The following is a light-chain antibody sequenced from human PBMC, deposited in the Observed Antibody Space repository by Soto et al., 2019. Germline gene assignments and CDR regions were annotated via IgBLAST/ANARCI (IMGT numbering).Light chain of an antibody. CDR2: DVN. J-gene: IGLJ2*01. CDR1: SSDVGGYDY. CDR3: SSYTSSNTEV. V-gene: IGLV2-14*01. Sequence: QSALTQPASVSGSPGQSITISCTGTSSDVGGYDYVSWYQQHPGKVPKLMIYDVNNRPSGVSNRFSGSKSGNTASLTISGLLAEDEADYYCSSYTSSNTEVFGTGPKVTVL.